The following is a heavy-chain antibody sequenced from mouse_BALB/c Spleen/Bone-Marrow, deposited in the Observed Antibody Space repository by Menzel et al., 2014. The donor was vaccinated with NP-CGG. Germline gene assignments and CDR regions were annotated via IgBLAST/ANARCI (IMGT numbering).Heavy chain of an antibody. CDR2: INPDSSTI. D-gene: IGHD2-3*01. V-gene: IGHV4-1*02. CDR3: ARLGYYGGFAY. Sequence: EVMLVESGGGLVQPGRSLKISCAASGFDFSGFWMGWVRLAPGKGLEWIGEINPDSSTINYTPSLKDRFIISRDNAKNTLYLQMSKVRSEDTALYYCARLGYYGGFAYWGQGTLVTGSA. CDR1: GFDFSGFW. J-gene: IGHJ3*01.